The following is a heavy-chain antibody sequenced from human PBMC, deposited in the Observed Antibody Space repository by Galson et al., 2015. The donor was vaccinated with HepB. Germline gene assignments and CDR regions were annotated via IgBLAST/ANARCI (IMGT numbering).Heavy chain of an antibody. V-gene: IGHV3-53*01. J-gene: IGHJ3*02. CDR2: IYSGGST. CDR1: GFTVSSNY. CDR3: ASDWPGKDAFDI. Sequence: SLRLSCAASGFTVSSNYMSWVRQAPGKGLEWVSVIYSGGSTYYADSVKGRFTISRDNSKNTLYLQMNSLRAEDTAVYYCASDWPGKDAFDIWGQGTMVTVSS.